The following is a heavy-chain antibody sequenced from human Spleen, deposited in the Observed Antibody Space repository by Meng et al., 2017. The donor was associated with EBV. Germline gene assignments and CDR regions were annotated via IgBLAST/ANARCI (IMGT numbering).Heavy chain of an antibody. V-gene: IGHV4-34*01. Sequence: QLQGSGPGLVKPSETLSLTCAVYGGSFNDYYWTWIRQPPGKGLEWIGEINHSGITNYNPSLKSRVTISVDTSKNQFSLKLSSVTAADTAVYYCARAGSFLGIIDSWGQGTLVTVSS. CDR1: GGSFNDYY. CDR2: INHSGIT. J-gene: IGHJ5*01. CDR3: ARAGSFLGIIDS. D-gene: IGHD2/OR15-2a*01.